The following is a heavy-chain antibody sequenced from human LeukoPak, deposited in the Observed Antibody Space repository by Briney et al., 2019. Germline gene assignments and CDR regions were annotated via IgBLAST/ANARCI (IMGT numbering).Heavy chain of an antibody. V-gene: IGHV1-18*01. CDR2: ISAYNGNT. CDR3: ARNSKRYSRSYSDY. CDR1: GYTFTSYG. D-gene: IGHD1-26*01. Sequence: ASVKVSRKASGYTFTSYGISWVRQAPGQGLEWMGWISAYNGNTNYAQKLQGRVTMTTDTSTSTAYMELRSLRSDDTAVYYCARNSKRYSRSYSDYWGQGTLVTVSS. J-gene: IGHJ4*02.